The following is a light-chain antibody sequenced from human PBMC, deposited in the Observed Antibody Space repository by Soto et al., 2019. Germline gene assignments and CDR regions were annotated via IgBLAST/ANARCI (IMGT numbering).Light chain of an antibody. J-gene: IGKJ1*01. CDR1: QSVSSY. CDR2: DAS. CDR3: LQRSGWPWT. V-gene: IGKV3-11*01. Sequence: EIVLTQSPATLSLSPGERATLSCRASQSVSSYLAWYQQKPGQAPRLLIYDASNRATDIPARFIGSGSGTDFPLTISSLEPEDFAVYYCLQRSGWPWTFGQGTKVEIK.